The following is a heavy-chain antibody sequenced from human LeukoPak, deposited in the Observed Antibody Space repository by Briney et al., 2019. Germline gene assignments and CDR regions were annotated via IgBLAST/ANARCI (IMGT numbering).Heavy chain of an antibody. V-gene: IGHV5-10-1*01. CDR3: ARHDPTVTSSDY. D-gene: IGHD4-17*01. J-gene: IGHJ4*02. CDR1: GYSFTSYW. CDR2: IDPSDSYT. Sequence: GESLRISCKGAGYSFTSYWISWVRQMPGKGLEWMGRIDPSDSYTNYSPSFQGHVTISADKSITTAYLQWSSLKASDTAMYYCARHDPTVTSSDYWGQGTLVTVSS.